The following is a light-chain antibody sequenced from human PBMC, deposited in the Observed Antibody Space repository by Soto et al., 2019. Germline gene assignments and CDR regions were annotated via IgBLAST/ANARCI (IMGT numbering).Light chain of an antibody. CDR3: TSYTSSSTTV. Sequence: QSALTQPASVSGSPGQSITISCTGTSSDVGGYNSGSWYRQYPGKAPKLIIFDVTDRPSGISTRFSGSKSGNTASLTISGLQAEDEAVFYCTSYTSSSTTVFGTGTKLTVL. CDR1: SSDVGGYNS. J-gene: IGLJ1*01. CDR2: DVT. V-gene: IGLV2-14*01.